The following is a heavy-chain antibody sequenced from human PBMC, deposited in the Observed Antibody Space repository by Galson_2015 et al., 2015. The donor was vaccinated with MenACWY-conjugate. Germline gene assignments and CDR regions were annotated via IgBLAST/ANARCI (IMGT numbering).Heavy chain of an antibody. CDR3: ARQRIGIFGEEAFDI. CDR1: GGSISSYY. Sequence: ETLSLTCTVSGGSISSYYWSWIRQPPGKGLEWIGYIYYSGSTNYNPSLKSRVTISVDTFKNQFSLKLSSVTAADTAVYYCARQRIGIFGEEAFDIWGQGTMVTVSS. J-gene: IGHJ3*02. CDR2: IYYSGST. D-gene: IGHD3-3*01. V-gene: IGHV4-59*08.